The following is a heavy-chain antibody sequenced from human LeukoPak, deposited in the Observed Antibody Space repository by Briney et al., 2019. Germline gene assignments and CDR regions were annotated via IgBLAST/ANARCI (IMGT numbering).Heavy chain of an antibody. Sequence: ASVKVSCKASGGTFSSYAISWVRQAPGQGLEWMGGIIPIFGTANYAQKFQGRVTITTDESTSTAYMELSSLRSEDTAVYHCAGDGMERNARGFDYWGQGTLVTVSS. CDR1: GGTFSSYA. D-gene: IGHD1-1*01. CDR3: AGDGMERNARGFDY. CDR2: IIPIFGTA. V-gene: IGHV1-69*05. J-gene: IGHJ4*02.